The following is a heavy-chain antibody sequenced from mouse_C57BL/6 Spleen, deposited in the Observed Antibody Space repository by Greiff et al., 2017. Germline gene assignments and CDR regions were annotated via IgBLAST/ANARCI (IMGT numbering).Heavy chain of an antibody. CDR1: GFTFSDYG. Sequence: EVKLVESGGGLVKPGGSLKLSCAASGFTFSDYGMHWVRQAPEKGLEWVAYISSGSSTIYYADTVKGRFTISRDNAKNTLFLQLTSLRSEDTAMYYCARRDDHWYFDVWGTGTTVTVSS. V-gene: IGHV5-17*01. CDR3: ARRDDHWYFDV. J-gene: IGHJ1*03. CDR2: ISSGSSTI.